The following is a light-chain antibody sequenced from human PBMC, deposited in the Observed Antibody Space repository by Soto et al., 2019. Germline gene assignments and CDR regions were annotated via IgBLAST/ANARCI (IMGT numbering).Light chain of an antibody. CDR2: GAS. V-gene: IGKV3D-15*01. J-gene: IGKJ5*01. Sequence: EIVMTQSPVTLSVSAGESGTLSCKASQSVGSNLAWYQQRPGQAPRLLIYGASTRATGIPVRFSGSGSGTEFTLTISGLQSEDFGVYLCQQYNNRPPITFGQGTRLEIK. CDR1: QSVGSN. CDR3: QQYNNRPPIT.